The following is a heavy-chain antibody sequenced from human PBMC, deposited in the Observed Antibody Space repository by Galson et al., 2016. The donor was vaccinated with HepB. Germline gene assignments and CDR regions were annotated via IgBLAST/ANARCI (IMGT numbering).Heavy chain of an antibody. CDR2: IKQDGSKE. CDR1: GFIFSDYW. Sequence: SLRLSCAASGFIFSDYWMSWVRQAPGKGLEWVANIKQDGSKEEYVDSVKGRFTISRDNAEKALYLQMSSLTAEDTAVYYCARESIGGFDPWGQGTLVTVSS. CDR3: ARESIGGFDP. J-gene: IGHJ5*02. D-gene: IGHD6-6*01. V-gene: IGHV3-7*01.